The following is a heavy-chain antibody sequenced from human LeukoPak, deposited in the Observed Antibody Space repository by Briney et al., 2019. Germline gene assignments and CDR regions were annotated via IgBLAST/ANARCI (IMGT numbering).Heavy chain of an antibody. V-gene: IGHV4-4*07. CDR1: GGSISNYY. CDR2: LHTTGST. CDR3: AGASAAAGYFHL. D-gene: IGHD2-2*01. J-gene: IGHJ2*01. Sequence: SETLSLTCTVSGGSISNYYWSWIRQPAGKGLEWIGRLHTTGSTNYNPSLKSRATMSLDTSKKQFSLKLSSVTAADTAVFYCAGASAAAGYFHLWGRGTLVTVSS.